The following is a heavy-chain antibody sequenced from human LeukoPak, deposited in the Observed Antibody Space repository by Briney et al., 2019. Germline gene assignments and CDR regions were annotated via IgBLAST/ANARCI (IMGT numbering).Heavy chain of an antibody. Sequence: SETLSLTCTVSGGSISSYYWSWIRQPPGKGLEWIGYIYYSGSTNYNPSLKSRVTISVGTSKNQFSLKLSSVTAADTAVYYCARGGYSSSWKYYFDYWGQGTLVTVSS. CDR3: ARGGYSSSWKYYFDY. CDR1: GGSISSYY. V-gene: IGHV4-59*01. CDR2: IYYSGST. D-gene: IGHD6-13*01. J-gene: IGHJ4*02.